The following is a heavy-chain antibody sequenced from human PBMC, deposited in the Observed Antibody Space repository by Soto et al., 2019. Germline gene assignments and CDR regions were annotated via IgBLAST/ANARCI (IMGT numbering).Heavy chain of an antibody. D-gene: IGHD1-1*01. CDR1: GFTFSRYA. Sequence: EVQLLESGGGLIQPGGSLRLSCAASGFTFSRYAMSWVRQAPGKGLEWVSTISASTAFTYYADAVKGHFTVSRDNSKNTLYLQMSSLRAEDTAIYYCAKVSIPTTPFYYFDSWGQGTLVTVSS. V-gene: IGHV3-23*01. J-gene: IGHJ4*02. CDR3: AKVSIPTTPFYYFDS. CDR2: ISASTAFT.